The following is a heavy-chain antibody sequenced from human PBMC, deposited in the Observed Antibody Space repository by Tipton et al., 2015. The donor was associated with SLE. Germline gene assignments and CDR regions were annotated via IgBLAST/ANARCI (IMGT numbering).Heavy chain of an antibody. CDR2: INHSGST. D-gene: IGHD1-26*01. V-gene: IGHV4-34*01. J-gene: IGHJ4*02. Sequence: TLSLTCAVYGGSFSGHYWSWIRQPPGKGLEWIGEINHSGSTNYNPSLKSRVTISVDTSKNQFSLKLSSVTAADTAVYYCATKTGSYSDYWGRGTLLTVSS. CDR1: GGSFSGHY. CDR3: ATKTGSYSDY.